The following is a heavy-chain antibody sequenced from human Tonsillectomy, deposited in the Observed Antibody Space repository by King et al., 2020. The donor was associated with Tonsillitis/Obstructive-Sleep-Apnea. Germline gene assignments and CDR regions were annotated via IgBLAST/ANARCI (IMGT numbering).Heavy chain of an antibody. CDR3: ARSTAYSKYETF. V-gene: IGHV4-31*03. CDR1: GGSISSGTYY. Sequence: VQLQESGPGLVKPSQTLSVTCTVSGGSISSGTYYWGWIRQHPGKGPEWLGCISSGGSAYYNPSLKSRLTISLETSKNQFSLRLNSVTAADTAIYSCARSTAYSKYETFWGQGTLVTVS. D-gene: IGHD4-11*01. J-gene: IGHJ4*02. CDR2: ISSGGSA.